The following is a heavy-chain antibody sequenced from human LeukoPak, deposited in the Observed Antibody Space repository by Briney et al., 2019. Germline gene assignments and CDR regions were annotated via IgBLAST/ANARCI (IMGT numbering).Heavy chain of an antibody. V-gene: IGHV3-13*01. Sequence: GGSLRLSCAASGFTSSNYDMHWVRQAAGKGPEWVSAIGSAGETYHAGSVKGRFTVSRENAKSSLYLDMNSLRAGDTAVYYCARRYCSGSICYHAFDIRGQGTMVTVSS. J-gene: IGHJ3*02. D-gene: IGHD2-15*01. CDR3: ARRYCSGSICYHAFDI. CDR2: IGSAGET. CDR1: GFTSSNYD.